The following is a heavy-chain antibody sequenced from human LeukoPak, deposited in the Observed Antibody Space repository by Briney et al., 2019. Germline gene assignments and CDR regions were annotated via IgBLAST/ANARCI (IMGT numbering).Heavy chain of an antibody. J-gene: IGHJ6*03. CDR2: ISSSSSYI. CDR3: ASGSGSYRTPYYYMDV. Sequence: GGSLRLSCAASGFTFSSYSMNWVRQAPGKGLEWVSSISSSSSYIYYADSVKGRFTISRDNAKNSLYLQMNSLRAEDTAVYYCASGSGSYRTPYYYMDVWGTGTTVTVSS. CDR1: GFTFSSYS. V-gene: IGHV3-21*01. D-gene: IGHD3-10*01.